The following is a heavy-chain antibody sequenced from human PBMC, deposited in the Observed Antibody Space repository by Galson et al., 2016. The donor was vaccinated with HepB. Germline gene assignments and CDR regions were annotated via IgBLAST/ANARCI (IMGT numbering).Heavy chain of an antibody. Sequence: SVKVSCKASGGTFSSYGVNWVRQAPGQGLEWMGGIIPVLGTANYAQRFQGRVTITADKSTSTAFMELSSLRFEDTAVYYCARAGGVAGIHDAFDIWGQGTTVTVSS. CDR2: IIPVLGTA. CDR1: GGTFSSYG. CDR3: ARAGGVAGIHDAFDI. V-gene: IGHV1-69*06. J-gene: IGHJ3*02. D-gene: IGHD6-19*01.